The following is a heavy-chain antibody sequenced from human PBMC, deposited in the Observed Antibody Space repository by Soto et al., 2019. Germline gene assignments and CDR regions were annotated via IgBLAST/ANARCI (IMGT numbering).Heavy chain of an antibody. CDR1: GFTFSSYA. CDR3: AKALGELSPESYDY. V-gene: IGHV3-30*18. Sequence: QVQLVESGGGVVQPGRSLRLSCAASGFTFSSYAMHWVRQAPGKGLEWVAVISYDGSDKYYADSGKGRFIISRDNSKNTLNLQMNSLRADDTAVYYCAKALGELSPESYDYWGQGTLITVSS. CDR2: ISYDGSDK. J-gene: IGHJ4*02. D-gene: IGHD3-16*02.